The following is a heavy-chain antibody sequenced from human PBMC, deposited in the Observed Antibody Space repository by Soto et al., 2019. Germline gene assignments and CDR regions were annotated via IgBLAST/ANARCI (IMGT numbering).Heavy chain of an antibody. J-gene: IGHJ4*02. Sequence: EVQLVESGGGLVQTGGSLRLSCAASGFTFSRDWMHWVRQAPGKGLVWVSHLNRDGSSTSYADSVNGRFTISRDNARNTLFLQMNSLSAEDTAVYYCASGLKSGLFDYWGQGTLVTVSS. CDR3: ASGLKSGLFDY. CDR2: LNRDGSST. CDR1: GFTFSRDW. D-gene: IGHD4-4*01. V-gene: IGHV3-74*01.